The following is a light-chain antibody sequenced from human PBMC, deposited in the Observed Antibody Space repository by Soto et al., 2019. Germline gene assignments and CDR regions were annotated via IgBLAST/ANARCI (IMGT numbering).Light chain of an antibody. CDR2: DVT. Sequence: QSALTQPPSASASPGQSVTISCTGASSDVGGYDFVSWYQQHPGKAPKLMIYDVTKRPSGVPDRFSGSKSGNTASLTVSGLQADDEADYYCSSYAGSSLPVAFGGGTKLTVL. J-gene: IGLJ2*01. CDR1: SSDVGGYDF. CDR3: SSYAGSSLPVA. V-gene: IGLV2-8*01.